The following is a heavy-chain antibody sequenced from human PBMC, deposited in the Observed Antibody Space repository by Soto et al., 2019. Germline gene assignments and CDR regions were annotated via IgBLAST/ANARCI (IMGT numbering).Heavy chain of an antibody. CDR1: QGSRNRYP. CDR2: IIPIFGTA. CDR3: GSSYNRGYSYGYSHY. D-gene: IGHD5-18*01. V-gene: IGHV1-69*06. J-gene: IGHJ4*01. Sequence: SIKAYQGSRNRYPLSCVRQAPGQGLEWMGGIIPIFGTANYAQKSQGRVPITADKSTSTAYMELSSLRSEDTAVYYCGSSYNRGYSYGYSHYWG.